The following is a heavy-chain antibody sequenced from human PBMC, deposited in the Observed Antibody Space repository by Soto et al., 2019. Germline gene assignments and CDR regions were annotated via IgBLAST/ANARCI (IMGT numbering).Heavy chain of an antibody. CDR3: ASSSGAYYGGLDF. V-gene: IGHV1-58*02. CDR1: GFPFSTSS. Sequence: ASVKVSCKTSGFPFSTSSIQWMRQPRGRRLEWIGWLVVGSGSTKYAQKFQQRVTFSTDVSTSTAYMDLGSLESEDTAVYFCASSSGAYYGGLDFWGQGTLVTVSS. D-gene: IGHD3-10*01. CDR2: LVVGSGST. J-gene: IGHJ4*02.